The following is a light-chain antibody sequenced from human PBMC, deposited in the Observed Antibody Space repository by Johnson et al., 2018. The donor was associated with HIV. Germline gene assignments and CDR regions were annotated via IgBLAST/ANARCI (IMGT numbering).Light chain of an antibody. V-gene: IGLV1-51*01. Sequence: QSVLTQPPSVSAAPGQKVTISCSGSSSNIGNNYVSWYQQLPGTAPKLLIYDNNKRPSGIPDRLSGSKSGTSATLGITGLQTGDEADYYCGTWDSSLSAYVVGTGTKVTVL. CDR3: GTWDSSLSAYV. J-gene: IGLJ1*01. CDR2: DNN. CDR1: SSNIGNNY.